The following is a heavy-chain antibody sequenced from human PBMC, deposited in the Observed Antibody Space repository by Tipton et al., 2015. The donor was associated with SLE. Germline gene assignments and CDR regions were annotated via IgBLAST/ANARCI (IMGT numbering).Heavy chain of an antibody. V-gene: IGHV4-39*01. CDR3: ARGLFGGSYDY. CDR1: GDSISNNNYY. Sequence: TLSLTCTISGDSISNNNYYWGWIRQPPGEGLELIGNINYSGTTYYNPSLKTRVTISVDASKTQFSLKLSSVTAADTAVYYCARGLFGGSYDYWGQGTLVTVSS. J-gene: IGHJ4*02. D-gene: IGHD1-26*01. CDR2: INYSGTT.